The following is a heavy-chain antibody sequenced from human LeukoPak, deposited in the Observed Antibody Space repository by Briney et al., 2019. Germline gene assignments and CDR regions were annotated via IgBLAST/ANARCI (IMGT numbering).Heavy chain of an antibody. CDR3: ARVSGCGFL. CDR2: IYHSGST. V-gene: IGHV4-4*02. CDR1: GGSISSRNW. J-gene: IGHJ4*02. D-gene: IGHD3-10*01. Sequence: SETLFITCAVSGGSISSRNWWRWVRQPPGKGLEWIGEIYHSGSTNYNPSLKSRVTISVDKSKNQFSLKLSSVSAADTAVYYCARVSGCGFLWGQGTLVTVSS.